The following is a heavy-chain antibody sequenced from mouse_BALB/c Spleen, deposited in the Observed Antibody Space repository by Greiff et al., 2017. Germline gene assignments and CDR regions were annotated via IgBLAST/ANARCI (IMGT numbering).Heavy chain of an antibody. CDR2: IDPANGNT. Sequence: EVQLQQSGAELVKPGASVKLSCTASGFNIKDTYMHWVKQRPEQGLEWIGRIDPANGNTKYDPKFQGKATITADTPSNTANLQLSSLTSEDTAVYCYARGDGYDDMDYWGQGTSVTVSS. V-gene: IGHV14-3*02. J-gene: IGHJ4*01. CDR3: ARGDGYDDMDY. D-gene: IGHD2-2*01. CDR1: GFNIKDTY.